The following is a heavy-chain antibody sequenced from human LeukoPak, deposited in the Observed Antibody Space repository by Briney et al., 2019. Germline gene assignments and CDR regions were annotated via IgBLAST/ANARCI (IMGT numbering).Heavy chain of an antibody. J-gene: IGHJ4*02. Sequence: GGSLRLSCAASGFTFSSYGMHWVRQAPGKGLEWVAVISYDGSNKYYADSVKGRFTISRDNSKNTLYLQMNSLRAEDTAVYYCAKDRITMVRGVIIFLGPREGGRIDYWGQGTLVTVSS. V-gene: IGHV3-30*18. CDR1: GFTFSSYG. D-gene: IGHD3-10*01. CDR2: ISYDGSNK. CDR3: AKDRITMVRGVIIFLGPREGGRIDY.